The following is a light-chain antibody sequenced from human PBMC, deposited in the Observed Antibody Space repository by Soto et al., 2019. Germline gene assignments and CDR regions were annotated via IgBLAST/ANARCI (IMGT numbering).Light chain of an antibody. V-gene: IGKV3D-15*01. CDR1: QSVGNF. CDR3: HQYDDGPYT. Sequence: EIVLTQYTATLSLSQGDRATLSCRASQSVGNFLAWYQHIPGQAARLLIYDTFNRAPGIPVRFSGSGSGTEFTLTISSLQSEDFAVYYCHQYDDGPYTFGQGTKVDIK. J-gene: IGKJ2*01. CDR2: DTF.